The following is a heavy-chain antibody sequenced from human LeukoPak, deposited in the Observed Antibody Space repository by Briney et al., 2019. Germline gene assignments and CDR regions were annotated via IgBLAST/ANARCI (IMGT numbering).Heavy chain of an antibody. CDR1: SGSISSGDYY. CDR3: ASEDSSSSYFDY. D-gene: IGHD6-6*01. Sequence: NPSETLSLTCTVSSGSISSGDYYWSWIRQPPGKGLVMIGYIYYSGSTYYNASLKSRVTISVDTSKNWFSLKLSSVTAADTAVYYCASEDSSSSYFDYWGQGTLVTVSS. CDR2: IYYSGST. V-gene: IGHV4-30-4*08. J-gene: IGHJ4*02.